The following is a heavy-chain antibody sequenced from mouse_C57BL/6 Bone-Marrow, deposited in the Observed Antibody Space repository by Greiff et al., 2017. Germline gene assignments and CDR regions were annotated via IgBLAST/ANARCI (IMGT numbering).Heavy chain of an antibody. V-gene: IGHV1-7*01. CDR3: ARFTTAYYFDY. J-gene: IGHJ2*01. Sequence: VQGVESGAELAKPGASVKLSCKASGYTFTSYWMHWVKQRPGQGLEWIGYINPSSGYTKYNQKFKDKATLTADKSSSTAYMQLSSLTYEDSAVYYGARFTTAYYFDYWGQGTTLTVSS. D-gene: IGHD1-2*01. CDR2: INPSSGYT. CDR1: GYTFTSYW.